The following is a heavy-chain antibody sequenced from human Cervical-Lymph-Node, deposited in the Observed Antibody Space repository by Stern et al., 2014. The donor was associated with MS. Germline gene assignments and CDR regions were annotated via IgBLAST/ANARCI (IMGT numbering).Heavy chain of an antibody. CDR2: IDPDGGST. CDR3: ATQGFHDSNYFLPY. CDR1: GFTFSAYY. J-gene: IGHJ4*02. D-gene: IGHD2/OR15-2a*01. Sequence: VQLLESGPEVKVTGASVSVSCKGSGFTFSAYYIHWVRQAPGQGLEWLGRIDPDGGSTDFAQHFQGRVSMSRDKSTSTASMALSRLRSDDTAVYYCATQGFHDSNYFLPYWGRGSLVTVSS. V-gene: IGHV1-2*02.